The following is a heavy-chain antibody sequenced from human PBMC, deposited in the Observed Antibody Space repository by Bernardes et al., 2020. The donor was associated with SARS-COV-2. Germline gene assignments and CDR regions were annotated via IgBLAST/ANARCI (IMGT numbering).Heavy chain of an antibody. CDR2: IRGDGGKT. CDR3: VKGLFMCGSYGHY. CDR1: GFTFSGYG. Sequence: GGSLRLSCSASGFTFSGYGMHWVRQAPGLGLESVSGIRGDGGKTHYADSVKNRFTISRDNSKTTLYLQMSSLRPEDTALYYCVKGLFMCGSYGHYWRQGTRVTVSS. D-gene: IGHD3-10*02. J-gene: IGHJ4*02. V-gene: IGHV3-64D*09.